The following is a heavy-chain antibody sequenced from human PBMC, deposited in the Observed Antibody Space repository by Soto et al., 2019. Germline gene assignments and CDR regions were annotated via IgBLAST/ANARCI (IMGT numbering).Heavy chain of an antibody. Sequence: QVNLVQSGGGLVQPGRSLRLSCEASGFTFRNSGMEWIRQAPGKGLEWVARIWYDGSGQYYADSVKGRFTISRDNSKNTLYMEMNSVRVEDTAVYYCARDMDSNYDGMGVWGQGTTVIVSS. J-gene: IGHJ6*02. CDR2: IWYDGSGQ. V-gene: IGHV3-33*01. D-gene: IGHD4-4*01. CDR3: ARDMDSNYDGMGV. CDR1: GFTFRNSG.